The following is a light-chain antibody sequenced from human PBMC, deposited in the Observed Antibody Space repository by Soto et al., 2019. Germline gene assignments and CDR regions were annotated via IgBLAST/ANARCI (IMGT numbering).Light chain of an antibody. Sequence: QSVLTQPPSVSGAPGQRVTISCTGSSSNIGAGYDVHWYQQLPGAAPKLLIYGSTNRPSGVPDRFSGSKSGTSASLAITGLQAEDEADYYCQCYDRSLYVVFGGGTKLTVL. CDR2: GST. V-gene: IGLV1-40*01. J-gene: IGLJ2*01. CDR1: SSNIGAGYD. CDR3: QCYDRSLYVV.